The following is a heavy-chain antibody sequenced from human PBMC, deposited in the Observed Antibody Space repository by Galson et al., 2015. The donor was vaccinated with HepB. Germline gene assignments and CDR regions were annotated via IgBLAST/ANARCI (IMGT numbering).Heavy chain of an antibody. Sequence: SVKVSCKASGGTFSSYAISWVRQAPGQGLEWMGRIIPILGIANYAQKSQGRVTITRDTSASTAYMELSSLRSEDTAAYYCARGWGGWLLDYWGQGTLVTVSS. CDR3: ARGWGGWLLDY. CDR2: IIPILGIA. D-gene: IGHD5-12*01. V-gene: IGHV1-69*04. CDR1: GGTFSSYA. J-gene: IGHJ4*02.